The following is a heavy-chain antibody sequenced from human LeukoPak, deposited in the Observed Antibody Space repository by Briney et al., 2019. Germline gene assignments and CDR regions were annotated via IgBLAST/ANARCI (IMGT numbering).Heavy chain of an antibody. Sequence: SQTLSLTCAISGDSVSSNSAAWNWIRQSPSRGLEWLGRTYYRSKWYNDYAVSVKSRITINPDTSKNQFSLQLNSVTPEDTAVYYCARGLDSSDQRRPEYYFDYWGQGTLVTVSS. J-gene: IGHJ4*02. V-gene: IGHV6-1*01. CDR2: TYYRSKWYN. CDR3: ARGLDSSDQRRPEYYFDY. D-gene: IGHD3-22*01. CDR1: GDSVSSNSAA.